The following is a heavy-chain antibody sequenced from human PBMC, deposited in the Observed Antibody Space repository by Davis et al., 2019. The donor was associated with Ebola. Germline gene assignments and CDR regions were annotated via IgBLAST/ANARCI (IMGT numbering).Heavy chain of an antibody. J-gene: IGHJ3*02. CDR3: ARDSYYYDSSGVIFWARAFDI. V-gene: IGHV4-30-4*01. CDR2: IDYSGST. Sequence: SETLSLTCAVYGGSFSNYYWSWIRQPPGKGLEWIGYIDYSGSTYYNPSLKSRVTISVDTSKNQFSLKLSSVTAADTAVYYCARDSYYYDSSGVIFWARAFDIWGQGTMVTVSS. CDR1: GGSFSNYY. D-gene: IGHD3-22*01.